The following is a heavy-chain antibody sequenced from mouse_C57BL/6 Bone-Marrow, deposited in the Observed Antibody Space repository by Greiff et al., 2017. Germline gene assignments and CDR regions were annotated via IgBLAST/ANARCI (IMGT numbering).Heavy chain of an antibody. D-gene: IGHD1-1*01. Sequence: EVQVVESGGDLVKPGGSLKLSCAASGFTFSSYGMSWVRQTPDKRLEWVATISSGGSYTYYPDSVKGRFTISRDTAKNTLYLQMSSLKSEDTTMYYCARSITTVVVDYWGQGTTLTVSS. CDR3: ARSITTVVVDY. J-gene: IGHJ2*01. CDR2: ISSGGSYT. CDR1: GFTFSSYG. V-gene: IGHV5-6*01.